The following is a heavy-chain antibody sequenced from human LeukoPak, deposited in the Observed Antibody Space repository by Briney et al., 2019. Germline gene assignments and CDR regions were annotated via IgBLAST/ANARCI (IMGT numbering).Heavy chain of an antibody. J-gene: IGHJ4*02. CDR2: ISAYNGNT. CDR3: ARLLWFGELLYPYYFDY. Sequence: ASVKVSCKASGYTFTSYGISRVRQAPGQGLEWMGWISAYNGNTNYAQKLQGRVTMTTDTSTSTAYMELRSLRSDDTAVYYCARLLWFGELLYPYYFDYWGQGTLVTVSS. V-gene: IGHV1-18*01. D-gene: IGHD3-10*01. CDR1: GYTFTSYG.